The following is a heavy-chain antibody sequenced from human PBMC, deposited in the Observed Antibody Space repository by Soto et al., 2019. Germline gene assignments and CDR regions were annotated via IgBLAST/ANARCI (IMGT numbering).Heavy chain of an antibody. Sequence: QVELVQSGAEVKKPGASVKVSCKASGYIFTSYYLHWVRQAPGQGLECMGWINPFDGSRMFAQSFQCRVTFTRDTSTSTVYVELSCMRSDDTAVYYCSRVDPVETSPVAHWGQGTLVTVSS. D-gene: IGHD1-1*01. CDR1: GYIFTSYY. CDR3: SRVDPVETSPVAH. V-gene: IGHV1-46*03. CDR2: INPFDGSR. J-gene: IGHJ4*02.